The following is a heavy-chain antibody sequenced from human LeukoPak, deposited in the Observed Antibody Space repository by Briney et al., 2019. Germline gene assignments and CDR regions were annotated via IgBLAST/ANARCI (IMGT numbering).Heavy chain of an antibody. D-gene: IGHD4-17*01. Sequence: SETLSLTCTVSGGSISSSSYYWGWIRQPPGKGLEWIGSIYYSGSTYYNPSLKSRVTISVGTSKNQFSLKLSSVTAADTAVYYCARDPTVTTPGEYYFDYWGQGTLVTVSS. CDR1: GGSISSSSYY. J-gene: IGHJ4*02. V-gene: IGHV4-39*07. CDR2: IYYSGST. CDR3: ARDPTVTTPGEYYFDY.